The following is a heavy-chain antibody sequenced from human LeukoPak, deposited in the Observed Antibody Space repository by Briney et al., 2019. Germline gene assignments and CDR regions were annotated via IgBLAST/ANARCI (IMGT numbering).Heavy chain of an antibody. J-gene: IGHJ3*02. CDR1: GFTLSNYA. CDR2: IKQGGSEK. V-gene: IGHV3-7*01. Sequence: GGSLRLSCAASGFTLSNYATSCVRQAPGKGLEWVANIKQGGSEKYYVDSVKGRFTISRDNAKNSLYLQMNGLRAEDTAVYYCARRGYSGSAYAFDIGGQGTMGTVSS. CDR3: ARRGYSGSAYAFDI. D-gene: IGHD5-12*01.